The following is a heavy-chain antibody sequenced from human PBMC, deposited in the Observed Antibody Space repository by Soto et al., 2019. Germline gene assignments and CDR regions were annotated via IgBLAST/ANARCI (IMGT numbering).Heavy chain of an antibody. CDR3: ARDHLILPAHDFFYGSDV. CDR1: GFTFSMYS. V-gene: IGHV3-7*03. D-gene: IGHD2-21*02. CDR2: IPQDGVAG. Sequence: GGSLRLSCEVSGFTFSMYSMSWVRQSPGKGLEWVAKIPQDGVAGNYADSGKGRFIISRDNGKNSLHLQLNNLRAEDTAVYYCARDHLILPAHDFFYGSDVWGRGGHGHRL. J-gene: IGHJ6*02.